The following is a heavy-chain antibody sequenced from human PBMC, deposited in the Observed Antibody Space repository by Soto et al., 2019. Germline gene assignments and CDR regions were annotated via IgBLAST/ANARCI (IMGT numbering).Heavy chain of an antibody. CDR3: AKDSPYSASYKEDGFDI. CDR2: IDPSDSQT. J-gene: IGHJ3*02. CDR1: GYSFAGYW. D-gene: IGHD1-26*01. Sequence: PGESLKISCKGSGYSFAGYWITWVRQKPGKGLEWMGRIDPSDSQTYYSPSFRGHVTISVTKSITTVFLQWSSLRASDTAMYYCAKDSPYSASYKEDGFDIWGQGSLVTVSS. V-gene: IGHV5-10-1*01.